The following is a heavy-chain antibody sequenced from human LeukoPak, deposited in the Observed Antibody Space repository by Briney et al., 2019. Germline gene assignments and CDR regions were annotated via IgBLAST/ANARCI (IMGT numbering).Heavy chain of an antibody. Sequence: ASVKVSCKVSGYTLTELSMHWVRQAPGKGLEWMGGFDPEDGETIYAQKFQGRATMTEDTSTDTAYMELSSLRSEDTAVYYCAAESMVREGIDYWGQGTLVTVSS. D-gene: IGHD3-10*01. J-gene: IGHJ4*02. CDR1: GYTLTELS. CDR2: FDPEDGET. V-gene: IGHV1-24*01. CDR3: AAESMVREGIDY.